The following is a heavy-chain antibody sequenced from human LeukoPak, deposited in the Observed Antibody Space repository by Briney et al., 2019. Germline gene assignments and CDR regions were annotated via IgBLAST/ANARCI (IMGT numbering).Heavy chain of an antibody. CDR1: GYSFTSYW. V-gene: IGHV5-51*01. CDR2: IYPGDSDT. Sequence: GESLKISCKGSGYSFTSYWIGWVRQMPGKGREWMGIIYPGDSDTRYSPSFQGQVTISADKSISTAYLQWSSLKTSDTAMYYCARSGYCSSTSCYAPTYNWFDPWAREPWSPSPQ. CDR3: ARSGYCSSTSCYAPTYNWFDP. J-gene: IGHJ5*02. D-gene: IGHD2-2*03.